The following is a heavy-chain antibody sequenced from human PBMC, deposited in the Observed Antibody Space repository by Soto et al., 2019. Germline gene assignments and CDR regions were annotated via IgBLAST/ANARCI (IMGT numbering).Heavy chain of an antibody. J-gene: IGHJ4*02. Sequence: PSETPAPTFSGSRSPLSPYYWTWIRQRAVKGLEWIRRIYSSGHTLYKPPLKSRVTMSVDTSKIQFSLKVSSVTAADTAVYYCAGGAESDYFDYWGQGTMVTVSS. V-gene: IGHV4-4*07. CDR3: AGGAESDYFDY. CDR1: RSPLSPYY. CDR2: IYSSGHT.